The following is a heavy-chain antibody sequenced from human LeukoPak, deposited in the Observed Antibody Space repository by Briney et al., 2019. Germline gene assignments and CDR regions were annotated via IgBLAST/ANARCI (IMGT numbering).Heavy chain of an antibody. CDR3: VRKGYYFDS. CDR2: TYYRSKWCN. V-gene: IGHV6-1*01. CDR1: GDSVSSNRAS. Sequence: SQTLSLTCAISGDSVSSNRASWNWVRQSPSRGLEWLGRTYYRSKWCNDYAVSMRSRIIISPDTSKNQFSLQLNSVIPEDSAMCYCVRKGYYFDSWGQGTLVTVSS. J-gene: IGHJ4*02.